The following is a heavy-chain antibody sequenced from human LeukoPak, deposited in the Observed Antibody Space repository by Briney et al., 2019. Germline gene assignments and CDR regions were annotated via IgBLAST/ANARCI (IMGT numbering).Heavy chain of an antibody. V-gene: IGHV4-4*02. CDR1: GGSISSTVW. CDR2: IFHYGTT. CDR3: AGWGVDYGGKFDYLDY. J-gene: IGHJ4*02. D-gene: IGHD4-23*01. Sequence: SETLSLTCAVSGGSISSTVWWSWVRQPPGKGLEWIGDIFHYGTTNYNPSLKSRLTMSVDTSTNQFSLKLNSVTAADTAVYYCAGWGVDYGGKFDYLDYWDQGMLVTVSS.